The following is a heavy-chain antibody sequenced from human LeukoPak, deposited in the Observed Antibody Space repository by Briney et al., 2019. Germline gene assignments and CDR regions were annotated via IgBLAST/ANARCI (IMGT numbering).Heavy chain of an antibody. CDR1: GFTFSDYY. D-gene: IGHD2-2*01. V-gene: IGHV3-11*01. CDR2: MTSSGTTI. CDR3: ARLEQYHRGHFYYYMDV. Sequence: GGSLRLSCAASGFTFSDYYMTWIRQAPGKGLEWVSYMTSSGTTIYYADSVRGRLTISRDNAKKSLYLQMNSLRAEDTAVYYCARLEQYHRGHFYYYMDVWGKGTTVTVSS. J-gene: IGHJ6*03.